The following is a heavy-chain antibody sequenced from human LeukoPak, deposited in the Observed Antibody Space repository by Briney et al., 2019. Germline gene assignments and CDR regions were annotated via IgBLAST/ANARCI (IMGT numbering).Heavy chain of an antibody. CDR3: AREGAPTSYYYYMDV. V-gene: IGHV4-59*01. D-gene: IGHD1-26*01. CDR2: IYYSGST. Sequence: KPSETQSLTCTVSGGSISSYYWSWIRQPPGKGLEWIGYIYYSGSTNYNPSLKSRVTISVDTSKNQFSLKLSSVTAADTAVYYCAREGAPTSYYYYMDVWGKGTTVTVSS. CDR1: GGSISSYY. J-gene: IGHJ6*03.